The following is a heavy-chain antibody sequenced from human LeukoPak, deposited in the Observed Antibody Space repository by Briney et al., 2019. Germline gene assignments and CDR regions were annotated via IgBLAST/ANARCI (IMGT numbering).Heavy chain of an antibody. CDR2: IYYSGST. CDR1: GGSIISSAYY. Sequence: PSQTLSLTCTVSGGSIISSAYYWSWIRQPPGKGLEWIGYIYYSGSTYYNPSLKSRVTISLDTSKNQFSLKLSSVTAADTAVYYCVRTEVSSGSEDYWGPGTLVTVSS. CDR3: VRTEVSSGSEDY. J-gene: IGHJ4*02. D-gene: IGHD6-19*01. V-gene: IGHV4-30-4*08.